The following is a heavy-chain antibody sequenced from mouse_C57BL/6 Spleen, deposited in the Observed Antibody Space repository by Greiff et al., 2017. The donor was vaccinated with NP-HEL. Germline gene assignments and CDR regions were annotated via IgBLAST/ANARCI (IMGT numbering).Heavy chain of an antibody. D-gene: IGHD1-1*01. Sequence: VQLQQSGAELVQPGASVKLSCTASGFNITDYYMHWVQPRTEQGLEWIGRIDPEDGETKYAPKFQGKATITADTTSNTADLQLSSLTSEDTAVYYCAGSSYVDYWGQGTTLTVAS. J-gene: IGHJ2*01. V-gene: IGHV14-2*01. CDR3: AGSSYVDY. CDR1: GFNITDYY. CDR2: IDPEDGET.